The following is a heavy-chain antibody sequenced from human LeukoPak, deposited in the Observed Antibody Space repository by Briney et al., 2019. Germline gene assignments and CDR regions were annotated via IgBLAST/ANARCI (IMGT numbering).Heavy chain of an antibody. D-gene: IGHD1-20*01. CDR3: ARNTTTRINGGNLGRSFDY. CDR2: IYYSGST. Sequence: SETLSLTCTVSGGSISSSSYYWGWIRQPPGKGLEWIGSIYYSGSTHYNPSLKSRVTISVDTSKNHFSLRLSSVTAADTAVYYCARNTTTRINGGNLGRSFDYWGQGTLVTVSS. J-gene: IGHJ4*02. CDR1: GGSISSSSYY. V-gene: IGHV4-39*02.